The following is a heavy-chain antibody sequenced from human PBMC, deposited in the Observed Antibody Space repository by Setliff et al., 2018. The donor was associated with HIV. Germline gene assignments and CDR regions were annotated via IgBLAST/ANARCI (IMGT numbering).Heavy chain of an antibody. CDR2: INLYKDDT. CDR3: ARYALCSDDCSDEGADI. Sequence: ASVKVSCKASGYTFTTYDINWVRQAAGQGLEWMGSINLYKDDTHYAQKFQDRVAMTADTSTNTVYMELSSLRSDDTDVYYCARYALCSDDCSDEGADIWGQGTLVTAPQ. J-gene: IGHJ4*02. D-gene: IGHD2-21*01. CDR1: GYTFTTYD. V-gene: IGHV1-18*01.